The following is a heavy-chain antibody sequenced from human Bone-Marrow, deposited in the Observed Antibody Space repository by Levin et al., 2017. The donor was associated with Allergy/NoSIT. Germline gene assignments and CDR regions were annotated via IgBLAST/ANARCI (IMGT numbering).Heavy chain of an antibody. D-gene: IGHD2/OR15-2a*01. J-gene: IGHJ3*01. Sequence: GESLKISCVASGFTFSNYWMTWVRQAPGKGLEWVANIKGDGSKEYYLDSVKGRFTISRDNAKNSLYLQMNSLRAEDTAVYYCARDGNYYDGTTYYDTFDFWGQGTMVTVSS. V-gene: IGHV3-7*01. CDR3: ARDGNYYDGTTYYDTFDF. CDR2: IKGDGSKE. CDR1: GFTFSNYW.